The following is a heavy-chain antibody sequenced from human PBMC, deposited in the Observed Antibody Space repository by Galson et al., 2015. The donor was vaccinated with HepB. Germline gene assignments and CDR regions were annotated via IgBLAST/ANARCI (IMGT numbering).Heavy chain of an antibody. J-gene: IGHJ4*02. CDR2: VSDSGGST. Sequence: SLRLSCAASGFTFTNYAMSWVRQGPGKGLEWVSAVSDSGGSTFYADSVKGRFTISRANSRNTLYLQLNSLRVEDTAVYYCAKSPYDYDSAGYLSAIDYWGQGTLVAVSS. CDR1: GFTFTNYA. D-gene: IGHD3-22*01. V-gene: IGHV3-23*01. CDR3: AKSPYDYDSAGYLSAIDY.